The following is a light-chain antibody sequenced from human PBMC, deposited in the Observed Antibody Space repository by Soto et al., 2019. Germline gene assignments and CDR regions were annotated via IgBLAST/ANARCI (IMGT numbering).Light chain of an antibody. CDR3: CSYAGGASVV. CDR2: EDI. CDR1: ISDVGRYNL. Sequence: QSVLTQPASVSGSPGQSITISCTGTISDVGRYNLVSWYQQHPDKAPKLIIYEDIERPSGVSHRFSGSTSGNTASLTISGLQAEDEANYFCCSYAGGASVVFGGGTKLTVL. J-gene: IGLJ2*01. V-gene: IGLV2-23*01.